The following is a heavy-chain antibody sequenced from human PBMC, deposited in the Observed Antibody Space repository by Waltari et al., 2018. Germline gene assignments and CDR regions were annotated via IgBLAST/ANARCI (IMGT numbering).Heavy chain of an antibody. Sequence: EVQVVESGGGLVQPGGSLKLCCATAGFSFRGATIHWLRQTSGKGLEWVGRIRRQPYNYATAYSASVKGRFTISRDDSKNTAYLQMNNLMTEDTAVYYCSGGEVTGTDFWGQGTLVTVSS. V-gene: IGHV3-73*01. CDR2: IRRQPYNYAT. CDR1: GFSFRGAT. D-gene: IGHD6-19*01. CDR3: SGGEVTGTDF. J-gene: IGHJ4*02.